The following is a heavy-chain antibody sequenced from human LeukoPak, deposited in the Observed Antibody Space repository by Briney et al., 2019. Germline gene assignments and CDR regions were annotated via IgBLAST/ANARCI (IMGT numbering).Heavy chain of an antibody. J-gene: IGHJ4*02. V-gene: IGHV3-21*01. Sequence: GRSLRLSCAASGFTFSSYGMHWVRQAPGKGLEWVSSISSSSSYIYYADSVKGRFTISRDNAKNSLYLQMNSLRAEDTAVYYCARGVYDILTGYLTYFDYWGQGTLVTVSS. CDR2: ISSSSSYI. D-gene: IGHD3-9*01. CDR1: GFTFSSYG. CDR3: ARGVYDILTGYLTYFDY.